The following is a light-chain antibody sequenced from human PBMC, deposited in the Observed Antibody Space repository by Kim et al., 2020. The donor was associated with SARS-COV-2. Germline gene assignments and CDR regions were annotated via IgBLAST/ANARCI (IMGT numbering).Light chain of an antibody. Sequence: PGGTVTLSCDSSTGAVTSGHFPYWFQQKPGQAPRTLIYDTGNRHSWKPARFSVSLLGGKAALTLSAAQAEDEADYYCLLSYSDSRVFGGGTQLTVL. J-gene: IGLJ2*01. CDR1: TGAVTSGHF. V-gene: IGLV7-46*01. CDR3: LLSYSDSRV. CDR2: DTG.